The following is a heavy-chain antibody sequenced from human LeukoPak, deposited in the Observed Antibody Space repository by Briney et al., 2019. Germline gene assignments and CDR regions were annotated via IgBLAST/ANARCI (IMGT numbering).Heavy chain of an antibody. CDR3: AKHRDNGDSSGYHDFDF. D-gene: IGHD3-22*01. CDR2: ISYDGSNK. J-gene: IGHJ4*02. V-gene: IGHV3-30*18. Sequence: QPGGSLRLSCAASGFTFSSYGMHWVRQAPGKGMEWVAVISYDGSNKYYADSVKGRFTISRDNSKNTLYLQMNSLRADDTAVYYCAKHRDNGDSSGYHDFDFWGQGTLVTVSS. CDR1: GFTFSSYG.